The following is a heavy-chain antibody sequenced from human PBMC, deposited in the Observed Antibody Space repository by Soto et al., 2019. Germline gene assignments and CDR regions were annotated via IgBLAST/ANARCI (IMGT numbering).Heavy chain of an antibody. CDR2: INHFGSP. Sequence: QVQLHQWGAGLLKPSETLSLTCGVYNGSFMGYYWTWVRQPPGKGLEWIGEINHFGSPNYNPSHNSRVSISIDTSRQQFSLSLRSLTAADTAVYYCASLNGGRFLDKGDYWGQGILVTVSS. D-gene: IGHD3-3*01. J-gene: IGHJ4*02. V-gene: IGHV4-34*01. CDR1: NGSFMGYY. CDR3: ASLNGGRFLDKGDY.